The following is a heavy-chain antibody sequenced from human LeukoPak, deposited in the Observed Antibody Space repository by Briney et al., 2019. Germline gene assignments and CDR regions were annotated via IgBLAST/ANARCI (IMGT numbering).Heavy chain of an antibody. Sequence: PSETLSLTCAVYGGSFSGYYWSWTRQPPGKGLEWIGEINHSGSTNYNPSLKSRVTISVDTSKNQFSLKLSSVTAADTAVYYCARGARPNYYGSGSYRPFGYWGQGTLVTVSS. CDR3: ARGARPNYYGSGSYRPFGY. CDR1: GGSFSGYY. J-gene: IGHJ4*02. D-gene: IGHD3-10*01. V-gene: IGHV4-34*01. CDR2: INHSGST.